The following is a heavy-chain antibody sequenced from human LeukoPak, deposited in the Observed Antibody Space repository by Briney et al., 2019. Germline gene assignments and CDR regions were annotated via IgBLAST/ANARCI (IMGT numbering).Heavy chain of an antibody. J-gene: IGHJ4*02. CDR1: GGSISSSGYY. V-gene: IGHV4-39*07. D-gene: IGHD2-21*02. CDR3: ARGDEVVTALDY. CDR2: FSHNVGT. Sequence: SETLSLTCTVSGGSISSSGYYWGWIRQPPGMGLEWIGSFSHNVGTYYNPSLKSRVTISVDTSKNQFSLKLSSVTAADTAVYYCARGDEVVTALDYWGQGTLVTVSS.